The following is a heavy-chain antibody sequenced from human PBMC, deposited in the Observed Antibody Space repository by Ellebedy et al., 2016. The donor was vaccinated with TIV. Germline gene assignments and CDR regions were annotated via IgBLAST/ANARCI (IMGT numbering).Heavy chain of an antibody. CDR3: ARGRDYGGNSGYSDY. D-gene: IGHD4-23*01. J-gene: IGHJ4*02. Sequence: SETLSLXXTVSGVSVSSSSYYWGWIRQPPGKGLEWIGSMYYSGNTFYNPSLKSRVTISVDTSKNQFSLKVSSVTAADTAVYYCARGRDYGGNSGYSDYWGQGTLVTVSS. V-gene: IGHV4-39*07. CDR2: MYYSGNT. CDR1: GVSVSSSSYY.